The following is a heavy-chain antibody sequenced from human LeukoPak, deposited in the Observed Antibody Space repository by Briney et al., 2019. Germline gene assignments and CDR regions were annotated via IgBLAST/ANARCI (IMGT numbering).Heavy chain of an antibody. Sequence: GGSLRLSCAASGFTFSSYGMLWVREAPGKGLEWVAVIWYDGSDKYYADSVKGRFTISRDNSKNRLYLQMNSLRAEDTAVYYCAGGASTVATSSKRNFDYWRQGTLVTVSS. CDR3: AGGASTVATSSKRNFDY. V-gene: IGHV3-33*01. D-gene: IGHD4-17*01. CDR1: GFTFSSYG. CDR2: IWYDGSDK. J-gene: IGHJ4*02.